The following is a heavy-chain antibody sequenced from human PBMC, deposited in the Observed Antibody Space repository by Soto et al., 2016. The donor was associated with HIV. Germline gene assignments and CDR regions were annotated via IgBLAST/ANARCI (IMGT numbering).Heavy chain of an antibody. V-gene: IGHV1-18*01. Sequence: QVQLVQSGAEVKKPGASVKVSCEASGYTFISYGISWVRQAPGQGLEWMGWISGHNGNTNYAQKLQGRVTMTTDTSTRTAYMELRSLRSDDTAVYYCARLSSGYFNDAFDIWGQGTMVTVSS. CDR3: ARLSSGYFNDAFDI. CDR1: GYTFISYG. CDR2: ISGHNGNT. D-gene: IGHD3-22*01. J-gene: IGHJ3*02.